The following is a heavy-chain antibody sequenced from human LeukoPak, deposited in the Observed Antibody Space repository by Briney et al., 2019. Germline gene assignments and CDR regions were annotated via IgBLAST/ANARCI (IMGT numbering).Heavy chain of an antibody. V-gene: IGHV3-30*01. D-gene: IGHD2-21*02. Sequence: PGSSLRLSCVASGFSFDGFAMYWVRQAPGKGLEWVALISYDATNKYYADSVRGRFTISRDNSKNTLFLQMNSLRPEDTAVYYCVRDLLMTDQDFWGQETLVTVSS. J-gene: IGHJ4*02. CDR3: VRDLLMTDQDF. CDR1: GFSFDGFA. CDR2: ISYDATNK.